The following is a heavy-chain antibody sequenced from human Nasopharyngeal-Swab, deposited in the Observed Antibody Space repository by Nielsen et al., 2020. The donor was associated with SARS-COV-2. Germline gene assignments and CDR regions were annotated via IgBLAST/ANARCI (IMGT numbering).Heavy chain of an antibody. V-gene: IGHV3-33*06. CDR2: IWYDGSNK. Sequence: WIRQPPGKGLEWVAVIWYDGSNKYYADSVKGRFTISRDNSKNTLYLQMNSLRAEDTAVYYCAKEVDTVYYYYGMDVWGQGTTVTVSS. D-gene: IGHD5-18*01. J-gene: IGHJ6*02. CDR3: AKEVDTVYYYYGMDV.